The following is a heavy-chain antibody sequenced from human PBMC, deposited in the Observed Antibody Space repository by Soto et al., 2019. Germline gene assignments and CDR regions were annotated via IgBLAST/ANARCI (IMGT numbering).Heavy chain of an antibody. CDR1: GGTFSSYA. Sequence: SVKVSCKASGGTFSSYAISWVRQAPGQGLEWMGGIIPIFGTANYAQKFQGRVTITADESTSTAYMELSSLRSEDTAVYYCARDISSSWYIRVFIYWGQGTLVTVSS. CDR3: ARDISSSWYIRVFIY. J-gene: IGHJ4*02. CDR2: IIPIFGTA. D-gene: IGHD6-13*01. V-gene: IGHV1-69*13.